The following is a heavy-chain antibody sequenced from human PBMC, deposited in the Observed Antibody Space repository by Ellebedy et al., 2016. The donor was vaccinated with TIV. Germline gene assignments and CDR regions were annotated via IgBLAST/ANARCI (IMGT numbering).Heavy chain of an antibody. D-gene: IGHD1-1*01. CDR1: EYNFNTYS. J-gene: IGHJ4*02. CDR2: LNPSGGST. Sequence: ASVKVSCKASEYNFNTYSLHWVRQAPGHGLEWMGILNPSGGSTTYAQNFQGRVTMTRDRSTSTVYMELSSLKSEDTAIYYCVRDVDTNTWTDYWGQGTLVTVSS. CDR3: VRDVDTNTWTDY. V-gene: IGHV1-46*02.